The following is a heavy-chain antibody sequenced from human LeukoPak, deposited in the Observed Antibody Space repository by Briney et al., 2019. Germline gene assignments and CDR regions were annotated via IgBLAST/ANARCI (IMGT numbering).Heavy chain of an antibody. CDR3: ASKWDLDY. Sequence: QPGGSLRLSCAASGFTFSSYAMHWVRQAPGKGLEWVAVKSYDGSNKYYADSVKGRFTISRDNSKDTLYLQMNSLRAEDTAVYYCASKWDLDYWGQGTLVTVSS. D-gene: IGHD1-26*01. J-gene: IGHJ4*02. V-gene: IGHV3-30-3*01. CDR2: KSYDGSNK. CDR1: GFTFSSYA.